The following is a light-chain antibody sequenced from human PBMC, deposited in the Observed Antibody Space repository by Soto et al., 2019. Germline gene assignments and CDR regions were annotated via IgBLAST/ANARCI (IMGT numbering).Light chain of an antibody. CDR3: QQAYGAPPT. V-gene: IGKV1-39*01. J-gene: IGKJ1*01. CDR1: QSITTY. CDR2: AAA. Sequence: DIQMTQSPSSLSASVGDRVTITCRASQSITTYLNWYQQTSGEAPKLLIYAAARLQTGVPSRFSGSGSGTDFTLTISSLQPEDFATYYCQQAYGAPPTFGQGTMVEIK.